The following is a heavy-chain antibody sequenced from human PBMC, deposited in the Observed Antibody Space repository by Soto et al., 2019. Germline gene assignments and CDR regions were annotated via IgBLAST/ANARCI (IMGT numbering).Heavy chain of an antibody. CDR1: GGSFTESY. CDR2: ISHSGTT. D-gene: IGHD2-21*02. J-gene: IGHJ5*02. CDR3: ARGRGVVSIFGVVTAIRTGWLDP. Sequence: SETLSFTCDFSGGSFTESYWSWIRQSPGKGLDLIGEISHSGTTDYNPSLKSRLTMSVNTSKNQFSLKLSSVTAAETAVYYCARGRGVVSIFGVVTAIRTGWLDPWGQGTKVTVSS. V-gene: IGHV4-34*01.